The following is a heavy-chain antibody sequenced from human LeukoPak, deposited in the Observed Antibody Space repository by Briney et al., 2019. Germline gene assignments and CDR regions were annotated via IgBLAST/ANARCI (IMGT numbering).Heavy chain of an antibody. J-gene: IGHJ5*02. CDR3: VTGRGDL. CDR2: IKQDGSEK. V-gene: IGHV3-7*01. Sequence: GGSLRLSCAASGFTLGDYWMNWVRQTPEKGLEWVAIIKQDGSEKFYVDSVKGRFIISRDNAKNSVSLQMNSVRAEGTGVYYCVTGRGDLWGQGTLVTVSS. CDR1: GFTLGDYW.